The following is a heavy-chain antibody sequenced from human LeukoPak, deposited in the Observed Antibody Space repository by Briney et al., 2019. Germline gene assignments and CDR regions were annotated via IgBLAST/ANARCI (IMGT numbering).Heavy chain of an antibody. D-gene: IGHD3-9*01. CDR3: ARAPRHFDWAVQGGYYFDY. CDR1: GFTFSSYS. Sequence: GGSLRLSCAASGFTFSSYSMNWVRQAPGKGLEWVSSISSSSSYIYYADSVKGRFTISRDNAKNSLYLQMNSLRAEDTAVYYCARAPRHFDWAVQGGYYFDYWGQGTLVTVSS. CDR2: ISSSSSYI. V-gene: IGHV3-21*01. J-gene: IGHJ4*02.